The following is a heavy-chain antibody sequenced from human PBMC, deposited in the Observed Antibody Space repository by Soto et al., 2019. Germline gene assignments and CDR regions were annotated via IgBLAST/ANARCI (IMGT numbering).Heavy chain of an antibody. CDR1: GGSFSGYY. V-gene: IGHV4-34*01. D-gene: IGHD1-26*01. CDR2: INHSGST. J-gene: IGHJ6*02. CDR3: ARHSSGRDYNYYYYGMDV. Sequence: SETLSLTCAVYGGSFSGYYWSWIRQPPGKGLEWIGEINHSGSTNYNPDLKSRVTISADKSISTAYLQWSSMKASDTAMYYCARHSSGRDYNYYYYGMDVWGQGTTVTVSS.